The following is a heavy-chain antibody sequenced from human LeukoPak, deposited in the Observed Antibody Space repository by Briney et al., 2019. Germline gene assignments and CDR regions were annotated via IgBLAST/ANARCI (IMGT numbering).Heavy chain of an antibody. CDR1: GGSISSYY. D-gene: IGHD4-23*01. V-gene: IGHV4-59*08. CDR2: IYYSGST. CDR3: ARKGDYGGNSAVGWFDP. Sequence: PSETLSLTCTVSGGSISSYYWSWIRQPPGKGLEWIGYIYYSGSTNYNPSLKSRVTISVDTSKIQFSLKLSSVTAADTAVYYCARKGDYGGNSAVGWFDPWSQGSLVTVSS. J-gene: IGHJ5*02.